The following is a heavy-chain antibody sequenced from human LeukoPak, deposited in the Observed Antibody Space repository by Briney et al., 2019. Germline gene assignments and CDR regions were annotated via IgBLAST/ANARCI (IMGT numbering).Heavy chain of an antibody. D-gene: IGHD6-13*01. CDR2: IKQDGSEK. CDR3: ASQYSSSWYDSSYYYYYMDV. CDR1: GFTFSSYS. J-gene: IGHJ6*03. V-gene: IGHV3-7*01. Sequence: GGSLRLSCAASGFTFSSYSMSWVRQAPGKGLEWVANIKQDGSEKYYVDSVKGRFTISRDNAKNSLYLQMNSLRAEDTAVYYCASQYSSSWYDSSYYYYYMDVWGKGTTVTVSS.